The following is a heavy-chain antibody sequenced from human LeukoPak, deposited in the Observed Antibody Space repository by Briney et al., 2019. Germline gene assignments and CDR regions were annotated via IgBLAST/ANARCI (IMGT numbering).Heavy chain of an antibody. J-gene: IGHJ3*02. CDR2: IYYSGST. CDR3: ARRPWVFGTPGAFDI. V-gene: IGHV4-39*01. Sequence: SETLSLTCTVSGGSISSSSYYWGWSRQPPGKGLEWSGSIYYSGSTYYNPSLKSRVTISVDTSKNQFSLKLSSVTAADTAVYYCARRPWVFGTPGAFDIWGQGTMVTVSS. D-gene: IGHD3-3*01. CDR1: GGSISSSSYY.